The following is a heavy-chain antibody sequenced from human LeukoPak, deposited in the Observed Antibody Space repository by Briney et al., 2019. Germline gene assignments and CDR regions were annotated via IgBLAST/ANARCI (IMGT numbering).Heavy chain of an antibody. V-gene: IGHV4-59*01. CDR3: ARDYSYGVWFDP. J-gene: IGHJ5*02. CDR2: IHHPGST. Sequence: PSETLSLTCTVSGGSISSYYWSWLRQTPGKGREWIGYIHHPGSTNYNPSLKSRVTMSVDTSKNQFSLKLSSVSAAATAVYYCARDYSYGVWFDPWGQGTLVTVSS. CDR1: GGSISSYY. D-gene: IGHD5-18*01.